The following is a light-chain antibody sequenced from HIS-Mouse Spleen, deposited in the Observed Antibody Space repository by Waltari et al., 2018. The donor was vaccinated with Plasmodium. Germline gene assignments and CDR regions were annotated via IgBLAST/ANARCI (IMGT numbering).Light chain of an antibody. CDR2: QDS. V-gene: IGLV3-1*01. CDR3: QVWDSSSDHPV. J-gene: IGLJ2*01. CDR1: KLGDKY. Sequence: SYELTQPPSVSVSPGQTASITRSGDKLGDKYACWYQQKPGQSPVLVNYQDSKRPSGIPERFSGSNSGNTATLTISRVEAGDEADYYCQVWDSSSDHPVFGGGTKLTVL.